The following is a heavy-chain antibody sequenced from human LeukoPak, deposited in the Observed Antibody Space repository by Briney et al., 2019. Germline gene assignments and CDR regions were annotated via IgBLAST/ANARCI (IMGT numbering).Heavy chain of an antibody. CDR1: GYTFTGYY. J-gene: IGHJ4*02. V-gene: IGHV1-2*02. Sequence: ASVKVSCKASGYTFTGYYMHWVRQAPGQGLEWMGWINPNSGGTNYAQKFQGRVTMTRDTSISTAYMELSRLRSDDTAVYYCVRNSGSYFLGFDYWGQGTLVTVSS. CDR2: INPNSGGT. CDR3: VRNSGSYFLGFDY. D-gene: IGHD1-26*01.